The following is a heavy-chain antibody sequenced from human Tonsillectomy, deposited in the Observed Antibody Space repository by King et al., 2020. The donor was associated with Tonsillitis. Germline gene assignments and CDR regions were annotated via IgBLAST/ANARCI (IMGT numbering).Heavy chain of an antibody. D-gene: IGHD2-15*01. V-gene: IGHV1-18*04. CDR2: INANNGNT. J-gene: IGHJ4*02. Sequence: QLVQSGAEVKKPGASVKVSCKASGYTFNSYGISWVRQAPGQGLEWMGWINANNGNTNSAQKLQGRVTMTTDTSTSTVYMELSSLRSDDTAVYYCARDLGEDSGCSGGSCWGQGTLGPVSP. CDR1: GYTFNSYG. CDR3: ARDLGEDSGCSGGSC.